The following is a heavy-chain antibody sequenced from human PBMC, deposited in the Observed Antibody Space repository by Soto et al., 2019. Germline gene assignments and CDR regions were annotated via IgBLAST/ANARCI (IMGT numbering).Heavy chain of an antibody. Sequence: PSETLSLSCSVSGVSISSGGYYWTWIRLRAGGGLEWIGDMYYSGSTNYNPSLKGRITISTDKSKKQVSLSLRSVTAADTAVYYCARGRWELPYWGQGTLVTVSS. J-gene: IGHJ4*02. D-gene: IGHD1-26*01. CDR3: ARGRWELPY. CDR2: MYYSGST. V-gene: IGHV4-61*10. CDR1: GVSISSGGYY.